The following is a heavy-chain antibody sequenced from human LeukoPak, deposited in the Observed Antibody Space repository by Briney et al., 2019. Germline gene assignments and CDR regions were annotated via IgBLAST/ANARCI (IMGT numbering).Heavy chain of an antibody. J-gene: IGHJ5*02. CDR3: ARGSRGGSFDP. CDR1: GGSIGSGSYY. Sequence: SETLSLTCTVSGGSIGSGSYYWSRIRQPARKGLEWIGRIYTSGSTNYNPSLKGRVTISVDTSKNQFSLKLSSVTAADTAVYYCARGSRGGSFDPWGQGTLVTVSS. D-gene: IGHD3-10*01. CDR2: IYTSGST. V-gene: IGHV4-61*02.